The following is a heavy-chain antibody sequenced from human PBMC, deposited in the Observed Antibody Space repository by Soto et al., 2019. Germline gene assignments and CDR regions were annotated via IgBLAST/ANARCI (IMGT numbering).Heavy chain of an antibody. Sequence: ASVKVSCKASGYTFTSYGISWVRQAPGQGLEWMGWIRAYNGNTNYAQKLQGRVTMTTDTSTSTAYMELRSLRSDDTAVYYCARDSYYDFWSGRYFDYWGHGTLVTVSP. V-gene: IGHV1-18*04. CDR3: ARDSYYDFWSGRYFDY. J-gene: IGHJ4*01. D-gene: IGHD3-3*01. CDR1: GYTFTSYG. CDR2: IRAYNGNT.